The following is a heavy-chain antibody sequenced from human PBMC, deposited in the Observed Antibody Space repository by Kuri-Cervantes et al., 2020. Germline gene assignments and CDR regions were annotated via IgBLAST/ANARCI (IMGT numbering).Heavy chain of an antibody. CDR2: IYHSGST. CDR3: ARASHSSSWPNWFDP. V-gene: IGHV4-30-2*01. D-gene: IGHD6-13*01. Sequence: SETLSLTCAVSGGSISSGGYSWSWIRQPPGKGLEWIGYIYHSGSTYYNPSLKSRVTIPVDRSKNQFSLKLSSVTAADTAVYYCARASHSSSWPNWFDPWGQGTLVTVSS. J-gene: IGHJ5*02. CDR1: GGSISSGGYS.